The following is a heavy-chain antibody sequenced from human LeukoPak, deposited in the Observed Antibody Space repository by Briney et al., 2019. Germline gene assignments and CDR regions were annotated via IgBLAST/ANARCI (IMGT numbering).Heavy chain of an antibody. J-gene: IGHJ4*02. D-gene: IGHD1-26*01. CDR1: GGSISSSSYY. Sequence: SETLSLTCTVSGGSISSSSYYWGWIRQPPGKGLEWIGSIYYSGSTYYNPSLKSRVTISADTSKNQFSLKLSSVTAADTAVYYCAKDSWEAGATSEIDYWGLGTLVTVSS. CDR3: AKDSWEAGATSEIDY. V-gene: IGHV4-39*01. CDR2: IYYSGST.